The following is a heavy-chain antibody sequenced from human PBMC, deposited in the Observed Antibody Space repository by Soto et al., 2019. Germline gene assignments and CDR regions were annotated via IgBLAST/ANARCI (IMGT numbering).Heavy chain of an antibody. V-gene: IGHV3-33*01. J-gene: IGHJ6*02. Sequence: ESGGGVVQPGRSLRLSCAASGFTFSSYGMHWVRQAPGKGLEWVAVIWYDGSNKYYADSVKGRFTISRDNSKNTLYLQMNSLRAEDTAVYYCARDTVAGTGDYYYGMDVWGQGTTVTVSS. CDR1: GFTFSSYG. CDR3: ARDTVAGTGDYYYGMDV. CDR2: IWYDGSNK. D-gene: IGHD6-19*01.